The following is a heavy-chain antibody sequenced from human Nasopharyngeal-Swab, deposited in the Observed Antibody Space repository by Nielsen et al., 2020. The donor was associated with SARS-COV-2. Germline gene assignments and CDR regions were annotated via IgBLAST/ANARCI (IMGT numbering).Heavy chain of an antibody. CDR3: ARPPSYSSGLFDY. V-gene: IGHV5-51*01. D-gene: IGHD6-19*01. CDR1: GYSFTSYW. CDR2: IYPGDSDT. J-gene: IGHJ4*02. Sequence: GGSRRLSSKGYGYSFTSYWIGWVRQMPGKGLEWMGIIYPGDSDTRYSPSLQGQVTISADKSISTAYLQWSCLKASDTAMYYCARPPSYSSGLFDYWGQGTLVTVSS.